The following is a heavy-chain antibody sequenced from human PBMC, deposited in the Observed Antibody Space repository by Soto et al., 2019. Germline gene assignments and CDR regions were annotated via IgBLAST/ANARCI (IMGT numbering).Heavy chain of an antibody. J-gene: IGHJ3*02. D-gene: IGHD2-21*02. Sequence: EVQLVESGGGLVQPGGSLRLSCAAAGFTFSDHYMDWVRQAPGKGLEWVGRTRNKANSYTTEYAASVRGRFTISRDDSKNLLYLQMNSLKTEDTAVYYCSSHVVVTLINGFDIWGQGIMVTVSS. V-gene: IGHV3-72*01. CDR2: TRNKANSYTT. CDR1: GFTFSDHY. CDR3: SSHVVVTLINGFDI.